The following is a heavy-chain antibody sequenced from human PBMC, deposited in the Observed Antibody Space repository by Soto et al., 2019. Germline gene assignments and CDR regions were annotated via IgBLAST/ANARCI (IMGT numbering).Heavy chain of an antibody. V-gene: IGHV4-30-2*01. CDR1: GGSFSSGGYS. J-gene: IGHJ5*02. CDR3: ARVPGP. Sequence: SETLSLTCAVSGGSFSSGGYSWSWIRQPAGKGLEWIGYIYHSGSTYYNPSLKSRVTISVDRSKNQFSLKLRSVTAADTAVYYCARVPGPWGQGTLVTVSS. CDR2: IYHSGST.